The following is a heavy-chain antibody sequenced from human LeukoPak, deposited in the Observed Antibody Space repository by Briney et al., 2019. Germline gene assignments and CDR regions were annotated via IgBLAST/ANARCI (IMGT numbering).Heavy chain of an antibody. Sequence: GGSLRLSCAASGFTFSSYAMSWVRQAPGKGLEWVSAISGSGGSTYYADSVKGRFTISRDNSKNTLYLQMNSLRAEDTAVYYCAKDSNPTIFGVVIIDYYYMDVWGKGTTVTVSS. CDR1: GFTFSSYA. D-gene: IGHD3-3*01. CDR3: AKDSNPTIFGVVIIDYYYMDV. J-gene: IGHJ6*03. V-gene: IGHV3-23*01. CDR2: ISGSGGST.